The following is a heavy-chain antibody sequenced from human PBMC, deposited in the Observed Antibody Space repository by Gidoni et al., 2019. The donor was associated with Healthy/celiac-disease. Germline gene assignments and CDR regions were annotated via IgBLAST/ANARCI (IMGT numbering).Heavy chain of an antibody. CDR2: IYYSGST. Sequence: QLQLQESGPGLVKPSETLSLTCTVSGGSISSSSYYWGWIRQPPGKGLEWIGSIYYSGSTYYNPSLKSRVTISVDTSKNQFSLKLSSVTAADTAVYYCARRPHIVVVPAAMAREAFDYWGQGTLVTVSS. CDR1: GGSISSSSYY. CDR3: ARRPHIVVVPAAMAREAFDY. V-gene: IGHV4-39*01. D-gene: IGHD2-2*01. J-gene: IGHJ4*02.